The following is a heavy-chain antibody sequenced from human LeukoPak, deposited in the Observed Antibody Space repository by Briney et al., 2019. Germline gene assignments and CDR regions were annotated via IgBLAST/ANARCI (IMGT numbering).Heavy chain of an antibody. D-gene: IGHD2-15*01. CDR3: ARQGSAYYFDF. CDR1: GGSISSSSYY. CDR2: VYYSGRT. Sequence: SETLSLTCTVSGGSISSSSYYWGWIRQPPGKELQWIASVYYSGRTNYSPSLKSRVTISVDTSEKQFSLQLNSVTAADTAVYHCARQGSAYYFDFWGQGLLVTVSS. J-gene: IGHJ4*02. V-gene: IGHV4-39*01.